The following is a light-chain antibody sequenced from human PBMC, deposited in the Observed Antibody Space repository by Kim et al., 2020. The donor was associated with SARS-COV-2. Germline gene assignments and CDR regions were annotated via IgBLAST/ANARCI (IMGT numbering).Light chain of an antibody. CDR1: SNNFGNPA. CDR2: RNN. V-gene: IGLV10-54*01. J-gene: IGLJ3*02. Sequence: QTATLTCPGNSNNFGNPAAAWLQQHPGHPPKLLSYRNNNRPSGISERLSASRSGNTASPTITGLQPEDEADYYCSAWDSSLSARVFGGGTKLTVL. CDR3: SAWDSSLSARV.